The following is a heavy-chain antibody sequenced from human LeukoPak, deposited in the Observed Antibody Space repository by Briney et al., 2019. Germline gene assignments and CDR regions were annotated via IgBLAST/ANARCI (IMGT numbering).Heavy chain of an antibody. J-gene: IGHJ4*03. CDR2: INPSGGST. CDR3: ARPNYDILTGYYNVREYYFDY. V-gene: IGHV1-46*01. D-gene: IGHD3-9*01. Sequence: ASVKVSCKASGYTFTSYYMHWVRQAPGQGLEWMGIINPSGGSTSYAQKFQGRVTMTRDTSTSTVYMELSSLRSEDTAVYYCARPNYDILTGYYNVREYYFDYWGQGTMVTVSS. CDR1: GYTFTSYY.